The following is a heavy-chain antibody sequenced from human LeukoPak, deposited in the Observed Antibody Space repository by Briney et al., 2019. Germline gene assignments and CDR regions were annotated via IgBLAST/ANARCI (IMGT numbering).Heavy chain of an antibody. J-gene: IGHJ4*02. CDR1: GFSFSIYG. CDR2: IWYDESNE. D-gene: IGHD5-18*01. Sequence: PGRSLRLSCAASGFSFSIYGMHWVRQAPGKGLEWVALIWYDESNEYYADSVKGRFTISRDNSKNTLYLQMNSLRVEDTAVYYCARESGPDTATRYFDYWGQGTLVTVSS. CDR3: ARESGPDTATRYFDY. V-gene: IGHV3-33*01.